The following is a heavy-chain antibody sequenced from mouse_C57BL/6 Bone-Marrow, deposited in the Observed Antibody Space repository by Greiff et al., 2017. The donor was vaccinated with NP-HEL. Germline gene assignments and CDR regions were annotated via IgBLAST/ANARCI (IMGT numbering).Heavy chain of an antibody. CDR1: GFTFSSYA. CDR2: ISAGGSYT. J-gene: IGHJ3*01. CDR3: ARVLAFAY. V-gene: IGHV5-4*03. Sequence: EVKLMESGGGLVKPGGSLKLSCAASGFTFSSYAMSWVRQTPEKRLEWVATISAGGSYTYYPDNVKGRFTIYRDNAKNNLYLQMSHLKSEDTAMYYGARVLAFAYCGQGTLVTVSA. D-gene: IGHD4-1*01.